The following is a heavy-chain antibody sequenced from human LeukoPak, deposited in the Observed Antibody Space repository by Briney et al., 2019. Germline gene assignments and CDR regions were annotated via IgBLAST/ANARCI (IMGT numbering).Heavy chain of an antibody. D-gene: IGHD3-3*01. CDR1: GASISSGSYY. CDR2: IYTSGST. Sequence: PSETLSLTCTVSGASISSGSYYWSWIRQPAGKGLEWIGRIYTSGSTNCNPSLKSRVTISVDTSKNQFSLKLNSVTVADTAVYYCARESGYFNWFDPWGQGTLVTVSS. V-gene: IGHV4-61*02. CDR3: ARESGYFNWFDP. J-gene: IGHJ5*02.